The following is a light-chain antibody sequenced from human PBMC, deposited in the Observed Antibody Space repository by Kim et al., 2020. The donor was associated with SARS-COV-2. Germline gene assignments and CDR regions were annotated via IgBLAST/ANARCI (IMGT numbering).Light chain of an antibody. V-gene: IGLV2-14*04. CDR2: DVS. Sequence: GQPITIPCTGTSGDVGAYNHVSWYQQHPGKAPKLMIYDVSEWPSGVSNRFSGSKSGNTASLTISWLQAEDEADYYCSSLTSSITYVFGTGTKVTVL. CDR1: SGDVGAYNH. J-gene: IGLJ1*01. CDR3: SSLTSSITYV.